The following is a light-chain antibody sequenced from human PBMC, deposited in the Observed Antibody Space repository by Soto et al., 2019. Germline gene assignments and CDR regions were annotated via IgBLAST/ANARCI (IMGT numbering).Light chain of an antibody. Sequence: EIVMTQSPATLSVSPGDRATLSCRARPTVSITYLTWYQQKPGQAPRLLIFGASKRATGIPDRFSGSGSGTDFTLTISSLEPEDFAVYYCQQRSNWPITFGQGTRLEIK. CDR2: GAS. J-gene: IGKJ5*01. CDR1: PTVSITY. CDR3: QQRSNWPIT. V-gene: IGKV3D-20*02.